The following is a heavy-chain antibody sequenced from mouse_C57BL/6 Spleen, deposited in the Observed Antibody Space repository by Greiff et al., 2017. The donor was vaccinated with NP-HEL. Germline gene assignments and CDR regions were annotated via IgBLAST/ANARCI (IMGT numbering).Heavy chain of an antibody. Sequence: EVMLVESGGGLVKPGGSLKLSCAASGFTFSSYAMSWVRQTPEKRLEWVATISDGGSYTYYPDNVKGRFTISRDNAKNNLYLQMSHLKSEDTAMYYCARGGGDGTWFAYWGQGTLVTVSA. D-gene: IGHD3-3*01. CDR3: ARGGGDGTWFAY. CDR2: ISDGGSYT. J-gene: IGHJ3*01. V-gene: IGHV5-4*03. CDR1: GFTFSSYA.